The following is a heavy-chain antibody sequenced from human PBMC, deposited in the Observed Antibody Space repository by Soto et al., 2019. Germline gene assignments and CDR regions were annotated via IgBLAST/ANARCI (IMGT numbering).Heavy chain of an antibody. J-gene: IGHJ4*02. CDR2: ISSFNSNT. D-gene: IGHD3-22*01. CDR1: GYTFSNFG. CDR3: ARDRTLVTTTRAVDF. V-gene: IGHV1-18*01. Sequence: QVQLVQSGGEVKKPGASVRVSCKTSGYTFSNFGISWLRQAPGQGLEWMGWISSFNSNTRYVQTFQGRVTMFTDTSASTAYMELRSLRSDDTAIYYCARDRTLVTTTRAVDFWGQGTLVTVSS.